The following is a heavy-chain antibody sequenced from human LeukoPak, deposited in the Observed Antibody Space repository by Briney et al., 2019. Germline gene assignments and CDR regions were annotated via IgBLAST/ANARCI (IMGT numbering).Heavy chain of an antibody. CDR1: GGSIGSYY. D-gene: IGHD2-15*01. CDR2: IYYSGST. V-gene: IGHV4-59*01. CDR3: AREGLQGWFDP. Sequence: PSETPSLTCTVSGGSIGSYYWSWNRQPPGKGLEWIGYIYYSGSTNYNPSLKSRVTISVDTSKNQFSLKLTSVTAADTAVYYCAREGLQGWFDPWGQGTLVTVSS. J-gene: IGHJ5*02.